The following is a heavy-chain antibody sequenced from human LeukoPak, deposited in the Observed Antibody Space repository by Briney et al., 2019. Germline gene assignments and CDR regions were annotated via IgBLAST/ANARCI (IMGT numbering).Heavy chain of an antibody. D-gene: IGHD5-18*01. CDR1: GFTFSSYG. CDR3: AGARRGYSYGHLDY. Sequence: GRSLRLSCAASGFTFSSYGMHWVRQAPGKGLEWVAVIWYDGSSKYYADSVKGRFTISRDNSKNTLYLQMNSLRAEDTAVYYCAGARRGYSYGHLDYWGQGTLVTVSS. V-gene: IGHV3-33*01. CDR2: IWYDGSSK. J-gene: IGHJ4*02.